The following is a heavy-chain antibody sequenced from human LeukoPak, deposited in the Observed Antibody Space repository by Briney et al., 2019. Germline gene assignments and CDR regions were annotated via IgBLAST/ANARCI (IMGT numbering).Heavy chain of an antibody. V-gene: IGHV4-39*07. Sequence: PSETLSVTCTVSVGSISSSSYYWGWIRQPTGRRLEWIGTIYYSGSTYYNPSIKSRVTISVDTSKNQFSLKLSSVTAADTAVYWAWEGDYYYMDVWGKGTTVTVSS. CDR1: VGSISSSSYY. CDR2: IYYSGST. D-gene: IGHD1-26*01. J-gene: IGHJ6*03. CDR3: WEGDYYYMDV.